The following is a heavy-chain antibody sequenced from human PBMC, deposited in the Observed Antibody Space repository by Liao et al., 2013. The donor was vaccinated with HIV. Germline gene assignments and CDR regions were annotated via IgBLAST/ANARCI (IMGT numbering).Heavy chain of an antibody. Sequence: QVQLQESGPGVVRPSETLSLTCTVSGGSISNSFWSWIRQSPGKGLEWIGYIYYSGSTNYNPSLKSRVTISVDTSKTRFSLRLDSVTAADTAVYYCARDLIGNYALYFDLWGRGTLVTVSS. J-gene: IGHJ2*01. CDR1: GGSISNSF. D-gene: IGHD4-11*01. V-gene: IGHV4-59*01. CDR2: IYYSGST. CDR3: ARDLIGNYALYFDL.